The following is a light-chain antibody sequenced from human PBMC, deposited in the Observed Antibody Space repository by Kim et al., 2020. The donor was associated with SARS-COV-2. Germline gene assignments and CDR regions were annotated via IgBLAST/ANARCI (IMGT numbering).Light chain of an antibody. CDR1: SGHSSYA. CDR3: QTWGTGIRV. Sequence: QLVLTQSPSASASLGASVKLTCTLSSGHSSYAIAWHQQQPEKGPRYLMKLNSDGSHSKGDGIPDRFSGSSSGAERYLTISSFQSEDEADYYCQTWGTGIRVFGGGTQLTVL. V-gene: IGLV4-69*01. CDR2: LNSDGSH. J-gene: IGLJ3*02.